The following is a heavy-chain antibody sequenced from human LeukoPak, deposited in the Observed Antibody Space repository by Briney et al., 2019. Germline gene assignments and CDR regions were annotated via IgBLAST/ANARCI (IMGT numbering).Heavy chain of an antibody. CDR2: INWNGGRR. J-gene: IGHJ4*02. CDR1: GFTFDDYG. CDR3: ARDPPYYDFWSGYYAH. Sequence: GGSLRLSCAASGFTFDDYGMNWVRQVPGKGLEWVSGINWNGGRRDYADSVKGRFTISRDNAKNSLFLQMNSLRPEDTALYYCARDPPYYDFWSGYYAHWGQGTLVTVSS. V-gene: IGHV3-20*04. D-gene: IGHD3-3*01.